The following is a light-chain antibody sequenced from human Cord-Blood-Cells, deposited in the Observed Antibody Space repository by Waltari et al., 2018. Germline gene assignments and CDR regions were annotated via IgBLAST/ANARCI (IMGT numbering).Light chain of an antibody. CDR1: SSDVGGYNY. V-gene: IGLV2-14*01. CDR3: SSYTSSSTYVV. J-gene: IGLJ2*01. CDR2: DVS. Sequence: QSALTQPASVSGSPGQSITISCTGTSSDVGGYNYVSWYQQHPGKAPKLSIYDVSNRPSVVSNRFSGSKSGNTASLTISGLQAEDEADYYCSSYTSSSTYVVFGGGTKLTVL.